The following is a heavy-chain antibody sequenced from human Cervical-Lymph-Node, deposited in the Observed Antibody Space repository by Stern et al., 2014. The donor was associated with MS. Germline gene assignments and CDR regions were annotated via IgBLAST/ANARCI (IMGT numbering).Heavy chain of an antibody. J-gene: IGHJ4*02. D-gene: IGHD6-13*01. CDR3: ARGGSSWYSDF. Sequence: QVQLVESGAEVKKPGSSVKVSCKSSGETFSSDAISWVRQAPGQGLEWMGGSIPMTEIANHAQTFQGRVTITADEATRTAYMDLSGLRSDDTAVYYCARGGSSWYSDFWGQGTLVTVSS. V-gene: IGHV1-69*01. CDR1: GETFSSDA. CDR2: SIPMTEIA.